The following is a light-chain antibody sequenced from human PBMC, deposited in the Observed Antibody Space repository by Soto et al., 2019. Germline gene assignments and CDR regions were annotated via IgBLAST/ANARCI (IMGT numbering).Light chain of an antibody. CDR2: QAS. Sequence: DIQMTQSPPTLSASVGDRVTITCRASQSISGWLAWYQQKPGKAPNLLIYQASTLERGVPSRFSGSGSGTQFTLTIRSLQPDDFATYHCQQHNTYSRTFGQGTKVEI. J-gene: IGKJ1*01. CDR3: QQHNTYSRT. V-gene: IGKV1-5*03. CDR1: QSISGW.